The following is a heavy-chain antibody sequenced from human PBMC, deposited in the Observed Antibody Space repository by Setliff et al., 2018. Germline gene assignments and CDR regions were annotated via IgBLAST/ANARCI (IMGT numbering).Heavy chain of an antibody. J-gene: IGHJ3*02. CDR2: IYKSGTT. CDR3: ARDSPLQFLEWSTEHDAFDI. V-gene: IGHV4-61*01. D-gene: IGHD3-3*01. Sequence: PSETLSLTCTVSNGSISSGNYFWGWIRQPPGKGLEWIGYIYKSGTTKYNPSLGSRISMSVDTSKNQFSLNLNYVTTADTAVYYCARDSPLQFLEWSTEHDAFDIWGQGTMVTVSS. CDR1: NGSISSGNYF.